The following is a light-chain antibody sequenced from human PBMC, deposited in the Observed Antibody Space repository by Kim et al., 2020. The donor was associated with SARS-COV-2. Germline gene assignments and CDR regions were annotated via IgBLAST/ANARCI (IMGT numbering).Light chain of an antibody. Sequence: ESTPTAGGPSLSGSSHSLAWYQQKPCQAPRPLIYGASSRPTGLPDRFSGSGSGTDFTLTITSLEPEDFAVYYCQQYSSSPATFGQGTKVDIK. V-gene: IGKV3-20*01. J-gene: IGKJ1*01. CDR1: LSGSSHS. CDR3: QQYSSSPAT. CDR2: GAS.